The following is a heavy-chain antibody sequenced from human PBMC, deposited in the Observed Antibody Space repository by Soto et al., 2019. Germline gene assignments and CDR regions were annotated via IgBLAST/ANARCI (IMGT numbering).Heavy chain of an antibody. V-gene: IGHV4-34*01. CDR2: INRSGRS. J-gene: IGHJ6*02. D-gene: IGHD3-10*01. CDR3: AGAPTFYSGSGGYKSRYYYGMDV. CDR1: GGSFSGYY. Sequence: SETLCLTCAVYGGSFSGYYWSWIRQPPRKGLEWIGEINRSGRSNYNPSLKSRVTISVNTSKNLFTLKLSSVTAADMAVYYCAGAPTFYSGSGGYKSRYYYGMDVWGQGTTVTVSS.